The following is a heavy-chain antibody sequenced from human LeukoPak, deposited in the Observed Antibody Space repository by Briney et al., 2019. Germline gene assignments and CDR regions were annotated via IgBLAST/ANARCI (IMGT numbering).Heavy chain of an antibody. J-gene: IGHJ4*02. V-gene: IGHV3-23*01. CDR2: ISGSGIAT. CDR3: ARYRGKTVAATPFDY. CDR1: GLTFSNYA. D-gene: IGHD1-26*01. Sequence: GGSLRLSCEVSGLTFSNYAISWVRQAAGKRLEWVSAISGSGIATYYADSVKGRVTISRDNSKNTLYLQMNSLRVEDTAIYYCARYRGKTVAATPFDYWGQGTLVTVSS.